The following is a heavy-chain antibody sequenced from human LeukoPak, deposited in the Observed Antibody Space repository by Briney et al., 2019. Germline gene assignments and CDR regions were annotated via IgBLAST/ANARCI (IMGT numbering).Heavy chain of an antibody. V-gene: IGHV4-34*01. CDR3: ASGWKRAAFDI. J-gene: IGHJ3*02. CDR2: INHSGST. D-gene: IGHD1-1*01. Sequence: SETLSLTCAVYGGSFSGYYWSWIRQPPGKGLEWIGEINHSGSTNYNPSLKSRVTISVDTSKNQFSLKRSSVTAADTAVYYCASGWKRAAFDIWGQGTMVTVSS. CDR1: GGSFSGYY.